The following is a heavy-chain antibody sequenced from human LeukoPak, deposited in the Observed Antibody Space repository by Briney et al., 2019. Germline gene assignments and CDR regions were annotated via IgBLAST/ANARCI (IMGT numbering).Heavy chain of an antibody. J-gene: IGHJ4*02. CDR2: IKQDGSEK. Sequence: PGGSLRLSCAASGFTFSSYWMSWVRQAPGKGLEWVANIKQDGSEKYYVDSVKGRFTISRDNAKNSLHLQMNSLRAEDTAVYYCARAPYYYDSSGYYLFDYWGQGTLVTVSS. D-gene: IGHD3-22*01. V-gene: IGHV3-7*03. CDR1: GFTFSSYW. CDR3: ARAPYYYDSSGYYLFDY.